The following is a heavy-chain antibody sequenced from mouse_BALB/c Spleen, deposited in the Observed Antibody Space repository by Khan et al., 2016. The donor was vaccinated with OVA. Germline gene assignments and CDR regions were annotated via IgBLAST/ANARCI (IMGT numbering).Heavy chain of an antibody. V-gene: IGHV1S41*01. D-gene: IGHD1-1*01. CDR1: GYTFTSYW. CDR2: IAPGSGST. J-gene: IGHJ4*01. CDR3: ARENYYGSRCYAMDY. Sequence: DLVKPGASVKLSCKASGYTFTSYWINWIKQRPGQGLEWIGRIAPGSGSTDYNEMFKGKATLTVDTSSSTVYIQLSSLSSEDSAVYVGARENYYGSRCYAMDYWGQGTSVTVSS.